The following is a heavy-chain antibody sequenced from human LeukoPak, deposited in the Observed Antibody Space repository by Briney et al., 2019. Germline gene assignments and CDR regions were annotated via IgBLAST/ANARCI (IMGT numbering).Heavy chain of an antibody. V-gene: IGHV1-2*02. CDR2: INPHSGGT. CDR1: GFTFTGYY. J-gene: IGHJ4*02. CDR3: VREGNGLLSKNFDY. D-gene: IGHD2-21*02. Sequence: ASAKVSCKASGFTFTGYYIHWVRQAPGQGLEWMGYINPHSGGTNSPQKFQGRVTMTTDTSISAAYMELSSLISDDTAMYYCVREGNGLLSKNFDYWGQGTLVTVSS.